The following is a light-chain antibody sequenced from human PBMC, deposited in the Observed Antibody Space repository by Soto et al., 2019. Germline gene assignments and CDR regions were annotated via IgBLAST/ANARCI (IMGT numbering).Light chain of an antibody. J-gene: IGKJ2*01. CDR1: QSVSSH. Sequence: EIVLTQSPATLSLSPGERATLSCRASQSVSSHLAWYQQKPGQAPRLLIYDASNRATGIPARFSGSGSGTDFTLTISSLAPEDFAVYYWQQRSHGYTFGQGTKLEIK. CDR3: QQRSHGYT. V-gene: IGKV3-11*01. CDR2: DAS.